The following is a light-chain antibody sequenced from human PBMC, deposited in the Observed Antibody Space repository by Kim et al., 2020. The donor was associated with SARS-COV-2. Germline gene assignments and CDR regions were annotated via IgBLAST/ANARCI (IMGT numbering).Light chain of an antibody. J-gene: IGKJ4*01. Sequence: ASVGDRVTITCQASQDISNYLNWYQQKPGKAPKLLIYDASNLETGVPSRFSGSGSGTDFTFTISSLQPEDIATYYCQQYDNLPPLTFGGGTKVE. CDR3: QQYDNLPPLT. CDR2: DAS. CDR1: QDISNY. V-gene: IGKV1-33*01.